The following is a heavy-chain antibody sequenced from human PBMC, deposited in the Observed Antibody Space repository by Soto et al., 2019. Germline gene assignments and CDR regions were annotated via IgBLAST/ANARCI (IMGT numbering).Heavy chain of an antibody. D-gene: IGHD6-6*01. J-gene: IGHJ4*02. CDR2: ISSSSSYI. CDR1: GFTFSSYS. CDR3: ARDRVAARNYFDY. Sequence: GGSLRLSCAASGFTFSSYSMNWVRQAPGKGLEWVSSISSSSSYIYYADSVKGRFTISRDNAKNSLYLQMNSLRAEDTAVYYCARDRVAARNYFDYWGQGTLVTVSS. V-gene: IGHV3-21*01.